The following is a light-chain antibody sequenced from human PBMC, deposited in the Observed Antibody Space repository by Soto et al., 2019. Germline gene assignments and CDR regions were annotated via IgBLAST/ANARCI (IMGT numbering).Light chain of an antibody. Sequence: EIVLTHSPGTLSLSPGEIAALSCRASQSVSSNFLAWYQEKPGQAPRLLIFDVSRRATGIPDRFSGSGSGTDFTLTISRLEPEDFAVYHCQQYGTAPGTFGQGTKVDIK. CDR1: QSVSSNF. CDR3: QQYGTAPGT. V-gene: IGKV3-20*01. CDR2: DVS. J-gene: IGKJ1*01.